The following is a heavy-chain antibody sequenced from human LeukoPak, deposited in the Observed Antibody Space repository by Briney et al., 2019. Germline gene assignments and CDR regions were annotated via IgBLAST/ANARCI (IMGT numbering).Heavy chain of an antibody. D-gene: IGHD4-17*01. V-gene: IGHV3-11*01. Sequence: GGSLRLSSAASGFTFSDYYMCWIRQAPGKGLEWVSYISSSGSTIYYADSVKGRFTISRGNAKNSLYLQMDSLRAEDTAVYYCARVMDYGDYFDYWGQGTLVTVSS. CDR2: ISSSGSTI. CDR3: ARVMDYGDYFDY. CDR1: GFTFSDYY. J-gene: IGHJ4*02.